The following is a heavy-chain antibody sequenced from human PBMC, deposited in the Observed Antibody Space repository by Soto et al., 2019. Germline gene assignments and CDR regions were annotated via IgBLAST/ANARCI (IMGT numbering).Heavy chain of an antibody. D-gene: IGHD3-10*01. CDR3: AKDGLLWFGELFSETDY. V-gene: IGHV3-23*01. CDR1: GFTFSSYA. CDR2: ISGSGGST. Sequence: GGSLRLSCAASGFTFSSYAMSWVRQAPGKGLEWVSAISGSGGSTYYADSVKGRFTISRDNSKNTLYLQMNSLRAEDTAVYYCAKDGLLWFGELFSETDYWGQGTLVTVSS. J-gene: IGHJ4*02.